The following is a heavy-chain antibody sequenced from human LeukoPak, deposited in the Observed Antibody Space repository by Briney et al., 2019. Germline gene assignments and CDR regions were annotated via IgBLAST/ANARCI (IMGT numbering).Heavy chain of an antibody. CDR1: GFAFGTYA. J-gene: IGHJ4*02. CDR2: ISADGQGT. Sequence: PAGSLSLSCAGSGFAFGTYAMSRLPQAPGMGLEGGSSISADGQGTYYEDSGGGRITVSRDNSKRTLYLQLNSLRAEDTATYYCARDPYNSILYRLAHWGQGTLVTVSS. D-gene: IGHD3-10*01. V-gene: IGHV3-23*01. CDR3: ARDPYNSILYRLAH.